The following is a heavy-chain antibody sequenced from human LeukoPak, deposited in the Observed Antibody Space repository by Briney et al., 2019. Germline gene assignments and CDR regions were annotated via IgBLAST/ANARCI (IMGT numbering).Heavy chain of an antibody. J-gene: IGHJ4*02. CDR3: ARTKAGSYYNVGFDY. CDR2: IYYSGST. Sequence: SETLSLTCTVSGGSISGYYWGWIRQPPGEGLEWIGYIYYSGSTNYNPSLKSRVTMSVDTSKNQFSLKLSSVTAADTAVYYCARTKAGSYYNVGFDYWGQGTLVTVSS. D-gene: IGHD3-10*01. CDR1: GGSISGYY. V-gene: IGHV4-59*01.